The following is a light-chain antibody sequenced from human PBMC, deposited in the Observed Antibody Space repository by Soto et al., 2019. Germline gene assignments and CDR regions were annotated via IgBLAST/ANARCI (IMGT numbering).Light chain of an antibody. V-gene: IGLV1-40*01. J-gene: IGLJ1*01. CDR1: GSNIGAGYD. Sequence: QSVLTQPPSVSGAPGPRVTISCTGSGSNIGAGYDVHWYQQLPGTAPKLLIFANINRPSGVSDRFSGSKSGTSASLAITGLRAEDEADYYCQSYDSSPSGYVFGTGTKVTVL. CDR2: ANI. CDR3: QSYDSSPSGYV.